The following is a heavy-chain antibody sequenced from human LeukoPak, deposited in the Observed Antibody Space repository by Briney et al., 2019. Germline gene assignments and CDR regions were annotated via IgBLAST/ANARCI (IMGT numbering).Heavy chain of an antibody. V-gene: IGHV3-48*01. Sequence: PGGSLRLSCAAFGFTFSSYSMNWVRQAPGKGLEWVSYISSSGSTTYHAESVRGRFTISRDNAKNPVYLQMNTLRVEDTAVYYCTRAIHDLDFWGQGTVVTVSS. CDR3: TRAIHDLDF. J-gene: IGHJ4*02. CDR1: GFTFSSYS. CDR2: ISSSGSTT.